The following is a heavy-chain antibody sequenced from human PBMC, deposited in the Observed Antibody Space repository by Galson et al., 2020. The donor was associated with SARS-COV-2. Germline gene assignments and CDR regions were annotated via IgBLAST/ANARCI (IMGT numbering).Heavy chain of an antibody. V-gene: IGHV3-13*04. D-gene: IGHD3-16*01. CDR1: GFTFSSYD. CDR2: IGTAGDT. CDR3: ARGRQFIPELGSPSVHPFDY. Sequence: GGSLRLSCAASGFTFSSYDMHWVRQATGKGLEWVSAIGTAGDTYYPGSVKGRFTISRENAKNSLYLQMNSLRAGDTAVYYCARGRQFIPELGSPSVHPFDYWGQGTLVTVSS. J-gene: IGHJ4*02.